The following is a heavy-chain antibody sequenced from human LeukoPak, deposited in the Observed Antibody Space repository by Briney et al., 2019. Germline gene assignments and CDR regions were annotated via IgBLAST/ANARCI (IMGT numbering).Heavy chain of an antibody. Sequence: AGSLRLSCAASAFTVYNNYMRWVRQAPGKGLEFVSLIYRVGTTSYVASVKGRFTISRDNSTNTLYLQMNSLRVEDTAVYYCANSPTLGVWGQGTLGTVSS. D-gene: IGHD3-16*01. J-gene: IGHJ4*02. CDR1: AFTVYNNY. CDR2: IYRVGTT. CDR3: ANSPTLGV. V-gene: IGHV3-53*05.